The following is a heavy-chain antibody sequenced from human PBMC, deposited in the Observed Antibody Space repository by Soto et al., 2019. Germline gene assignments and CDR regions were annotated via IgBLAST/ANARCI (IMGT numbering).Heavy chain of an antibody. J-gene: IGHJ2*01. D-gene: IGHD4-17*01. CDR2: INPSGGST. CDR1: GYTFTSYY. V-gene: IGHV1-46*01. Sequence: ASVKVSCKASGYTFTSYYMHWVRQAPGQGLEWMGIINPSGGSTSYAQKFQGRVTMTRDTSTSTVYMELSSLRSEDTAVYYCARESARVTTLSSYFDLWGRGTLVTVSS. CDR3: ARESARVTTLSSYFDL.